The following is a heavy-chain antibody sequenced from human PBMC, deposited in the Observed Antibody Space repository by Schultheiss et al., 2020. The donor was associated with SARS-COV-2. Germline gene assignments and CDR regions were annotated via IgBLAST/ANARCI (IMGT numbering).Heavy chain of an antibody. D-gene: IGHD6-13*01. CDR1: GYTFTGYY. CDR3: ARVAFDSSSWDYGMDV. Sequence: ASVKVSCKASGYTFTGYYMHWVRQAPGQGLEWMGWINPNSGGTNYAQKFQGRVTMTRDTSISTAYMELSRLRSDDTAVYYCARVAFDSSSWDYGMDVWGQGTTVTVSS. V-gene: IGHV1-2*02. CDR2: INPNSGGT. J-gene: IGHJ6*02.